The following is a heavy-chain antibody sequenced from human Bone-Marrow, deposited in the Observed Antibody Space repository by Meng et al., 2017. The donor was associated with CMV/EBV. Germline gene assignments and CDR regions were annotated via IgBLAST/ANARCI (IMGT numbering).Heavy chain of an antibody. J-gene: IGHJ4*02. CDR3: ARRDIKSSNPGYFEF. CDR1: GYSFTSYW. D-gene: IGHD2-15*01. V-gene: IGHV5-51*01. Sequence: GESLKISCKGSGYSFTSYWIGWVRQMPGKGLEWMGIIYPGDSDTRYSPSFQGQVTISADRSISTAYLQWSSLKASDTAIYYCARRDIKSSNPGYFEFWGQGTLVTVSS. CDR2: IYPGDSDT.